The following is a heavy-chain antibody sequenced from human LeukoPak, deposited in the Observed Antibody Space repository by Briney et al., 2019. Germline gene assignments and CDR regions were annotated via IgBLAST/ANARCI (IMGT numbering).Heavy chain of an antibody. Sequence: ASVKVSCKASGYIFTRYGISWVRQAPGQGLEWMGGISAHYGNTNYAQKFQGRLTMTTDTSTNTAYMELRSLRPDDTAVYYCARDFFHGHCSGLSCFLLDYWGQGSLVTVSS. J-gene: IGHJ4*02. D-gene: IGHD2-15*01. CDR3: ARDFFHGHCSGLSCFLLDY. V-gene: IGHV1-18*01. CDR1: GYIFTRYG. CDR2: ISAHYGNT.